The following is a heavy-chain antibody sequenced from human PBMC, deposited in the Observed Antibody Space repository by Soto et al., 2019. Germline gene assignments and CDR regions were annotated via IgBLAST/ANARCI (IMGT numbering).Heavy chain of an antibody. J-gene: IGHJ6*02. CDR2: INHSGST. CDR3: ARGGKYYYDSSGYYVYYYGMDV. V-gene: IGHV4-34*01. Sequence: PSETLSLTXAVYGGSFSGYHWSWIRQPPGKGLEWIGEINHSGSTNYNPSLKSRVTISVDTSKNQFSLKLSSVTAADTAVYYCARGGKYYYDSSGYYVYYYGMDVWGQGTTVTVSS. D-gene: IGHD3-22*01. CDR1: GGSFSGYH.